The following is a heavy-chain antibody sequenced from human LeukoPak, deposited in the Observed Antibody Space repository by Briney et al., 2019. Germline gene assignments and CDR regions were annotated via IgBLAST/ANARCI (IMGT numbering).Heavy chain of an antibody. CDR3: ARDCEGEVNIAARPDRYYYYMDV. V-gene: IGHV4-59*12. CDR1: GGSISSYY. J-gene: IGHJ6*03. D-gene: IGHD6-6*01. CDR2: IYYSGST. Sequence: PSETLSLTCTVSGGSISSYYWSWIRQPPGKGLEWIGYIYYSGSTNYNPSLKSRVTISVDTSKNQFSLKLSSVTAADTAVYYCARDCEGEVNIAARPDRYYYYMDVWGKGTTVTVSS.